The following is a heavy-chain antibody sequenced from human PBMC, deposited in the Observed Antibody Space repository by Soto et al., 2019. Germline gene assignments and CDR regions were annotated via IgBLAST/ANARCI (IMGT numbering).Heavy chain of an antibody. CDR1: GGSISRGGYY. J-gene: IGHJ3*02. CDR3: ARARPNYDFLSGYPIDAFDI. CDR2: INYSGST. V-gene: IGHV4-31*03. Sequence: QVQLQESGPGLVKPSQTLSLTCTVSGGSISRGGYYWSWIRQHPGKGLAWFGYINYSGSTYYNPSPKSRVTTPGDTSKNQFSLKLSSVTAADTAVYYCARARPNYDFLSGYPIDAFDIWGLGTMVTVSS. D-gene: IGHD3-3*01.